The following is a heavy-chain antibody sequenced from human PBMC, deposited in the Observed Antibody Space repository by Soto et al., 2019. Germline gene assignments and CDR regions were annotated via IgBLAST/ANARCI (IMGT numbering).Heavy chain of an antibody. D-gene: IGHD3-3*01. V-gene: IGHV3-21*01. CDR2: ISSSSSYI. CDR1: GFTFSSYS. CDR3: ARDYAVPAEEQPTYYDFWSGYYTYYFDY. J-gene: IGHJ4*02. Sequence: PGGSLRLSCAASGFTFSSYSMNWVRQAPGKGLEWVSSISSSSSYIYYADSVKGRFTISRDNAKNSLYLQMNSLRAEDTAVYYCARDYAVPAEEQPTYYDFWSGYYTYYFDYWGQGTLVTVSS.